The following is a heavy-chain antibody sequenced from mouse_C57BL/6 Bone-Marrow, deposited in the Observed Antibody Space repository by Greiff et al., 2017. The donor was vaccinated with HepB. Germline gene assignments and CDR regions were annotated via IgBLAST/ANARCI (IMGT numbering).Heavy chain of an antibody. Sequence: VQLQQSGAELVRPGTSVKVSCKASGYAFTNYLIEWVKQRPGQGLEWIGVINPGSGGTNYNEKFKGKATLTADKSSSTAYMQLSSLTSEDSAGYFCARSGDYGRGAWFAYWGQGTLVTVSA. D-gene: IGHD2-4*01. CDR1: GYAFTNYL. J-gene: IGHJ3*01. V-gene: IGHV1-54*01. CDR2: INPGSGGT. CDR3: ARSGDYGRGAWFAY.